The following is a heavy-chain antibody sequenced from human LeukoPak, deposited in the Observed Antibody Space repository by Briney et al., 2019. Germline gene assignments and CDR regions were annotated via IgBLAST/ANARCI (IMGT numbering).Heavy chain of an antibody. V-gene: IGHV4-39*07. CDR3: ASYDFWSGYWKLPYPPPIDY. J-gene: IGHJ4*02. CDR1: GFTFSMSWM. CDR2: IYYSGST. Sequence: PGGSLRLSCAASGFTFSMSWMTWVRQPPGKGLEWIGSIYYSGSTYYNPSLKSRVTISVDTSKNQFSLKLSSVTAADTAVYYCASYDFWSGYWKLPYPPPIDYWGQGTLVTVSS. D-gene: IGHD3-3*01.